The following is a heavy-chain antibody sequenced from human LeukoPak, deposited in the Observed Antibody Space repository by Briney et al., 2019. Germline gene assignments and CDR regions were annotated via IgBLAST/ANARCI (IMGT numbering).Heavy chain of an antibody. V-gene: IGHV3-7*03. D-gene: IGHD3-22*01. Sequence: GGSLRLSCVASGFPFSSYWMTWVRQAPGKGLEWVANIKQDGSKKSYVDSVKGRFTISRDNAKNSLYLQMNSLRAEDSALYYCARGGRGSAAVVAPRSFDIWGQGTMVTVSS. CDR3: ARGGRGSAAVVAPRSFDI. CDR1: GFPFSSYW. J-gene: IGHJ3*02. CDR2: IKQDGSKK.